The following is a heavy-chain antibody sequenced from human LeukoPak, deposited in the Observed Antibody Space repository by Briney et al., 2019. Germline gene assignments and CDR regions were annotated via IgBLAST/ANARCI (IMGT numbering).Heavy chain of an antibody. J-gene: IGHJ6*02. CDR2: ISSSGSTI. V-gene: IGHV3-11*01. CDR1: GFTFSDYY. D-gene: IGHD5-18*01. Sequence: GGSLRLSCAASGFTFSDYYMSWIRQAPGKGLEWVSYISSSGSTIYYADSVKGRFTISRDNAKNSLYLQMNSLRAEDTAVYYCARGKAWIQLRFKTYYYYGMDVWGQGTTVTVSS. CDR3: ARGKAWIQLRFKTYYYYGMDV.